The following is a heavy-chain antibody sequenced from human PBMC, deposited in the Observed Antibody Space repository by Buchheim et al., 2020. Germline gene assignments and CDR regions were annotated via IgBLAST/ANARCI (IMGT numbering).Heavy chain of an antibody. J-gene: IGHJ4*02. CDR3: ARDWVFPWVLGDRTSHSQPFDY. CDR1: GFTFSNFV. Sequence: EVQLLESGGALVQPGGSLRLSCEGSGFTFSNFVMSWVRQAPGKGLEWVSSVSGIGGRTFYTDSVKGRFTISRDNSKNTLYLQMKSLRAEDTALYFCARDWVFPWVLGDRTSHSQPFDYWGQGTL. D-gene: IGHD4-17*01. CDR2: VSGIGGRT. V-gene: IGHV3-23*01.